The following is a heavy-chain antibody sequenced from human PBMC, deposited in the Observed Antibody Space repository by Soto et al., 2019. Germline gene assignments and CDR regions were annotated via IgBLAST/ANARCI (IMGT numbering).Heavy chain of an antibody. CDR1: GGTFSSYA. CDR3: ARDLYDSIYYFDY. D-gene: IGHD3-3*01. CDR2: IIPIFGTA. V-gene: IGHV1-69*06. J-gene: IGHJ4*02. Sequence: SVKVSCKASGGTFSSYAISWVRQAPGQGLEWVGGIIPIFGTANYAQKFQGRVTITADKSTSTAYMELSSLRSEDTAVYYCARDLYDSIYYFDYWGQGTLVTVSS.